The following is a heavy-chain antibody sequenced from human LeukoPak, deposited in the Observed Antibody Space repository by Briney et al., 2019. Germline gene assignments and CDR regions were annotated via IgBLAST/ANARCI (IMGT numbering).Heavy chain of an antibody. CDR2: IYYSGST. CDR1: GGSISRYY. CDR3: ARGRGIVVVPAARRYYYYMDV. J-gene: IGHJ6*03. Sequence: PSETLSLTCSVSGGSISRYYWSRIRKPPGKGLEWIGYIYYSGSTNYNPSLKSRVTISVDTSKNQFSLKLSSVTAADTAVYYCARGRGIVVVPAARRYYYYMDVWGKGTTVTVSS. D-gene: IGHD2-2*01. V-gene: IGHV4-59*12.